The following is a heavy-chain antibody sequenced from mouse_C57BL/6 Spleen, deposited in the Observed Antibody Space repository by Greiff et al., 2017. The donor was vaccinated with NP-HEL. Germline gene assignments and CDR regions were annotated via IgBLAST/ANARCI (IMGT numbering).Heavy chain of an antibody. CDR1: GYTFTDYY. V-gene: IGHV1-26*01. CDR2: INPNNGGT. J-gene: IGHJ1*03. D-gene: IGHD1-1*01. CDR3: ARNSRRYEDWYFDV. Sequence: EVQLQQSGPELVKPGASVKISCKASGYTFTDYYMNWVKQSHGKSLEWIGDINPNNGGTNYNQKFKGKATLTVDKSSSTAYLELRILTSEDSAVYYWARNSRRYEDWYFDVWGTGTTVTVSS.